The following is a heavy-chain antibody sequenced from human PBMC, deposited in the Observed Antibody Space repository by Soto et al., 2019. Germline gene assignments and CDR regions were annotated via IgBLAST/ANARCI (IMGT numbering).Heavy chain of an antibody. CDR3: AADSPAPGSGWPSGDY. Sequence: ASVKVSCKASGFTFTSSAMQWVRQARGQRLEWIGWIVVGSGNTNYAQKFQERVTITRDMSTSTAYMELSSLRSEDTAVYYCAADSPAPGSGWPSGDYWGQGTLVTVSS. CDR2: IVVGSGNT. V-gene: IGHV1-58*02. J-gene: IGHJ4*02. CDR1: GFTFTSSA. D-gene: IGHD6-19*01.